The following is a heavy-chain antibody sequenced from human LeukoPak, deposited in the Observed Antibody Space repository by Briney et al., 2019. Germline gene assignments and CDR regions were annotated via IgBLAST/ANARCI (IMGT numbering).Heavy chain of an antibody. Sequence: GGSLRLSCAASGFTFSSYEMNWVRQAPGKGLEWVSYISSSRSTIYYADSVKGRFTISRDNAKNSLYLQMNSLRAEDTAVYYCARTYYYDSSGYHWGDFDYWGQGTLVTVSS. CDR1: GFTFSSYE. CDR3: ARTYYYDSSGYHWGDFDY. J-gene: IGHJ4*02. V-gene: IGHV3-48*03. CDR2: ISSSRSTI. D-gene: IGHD3-22*01.